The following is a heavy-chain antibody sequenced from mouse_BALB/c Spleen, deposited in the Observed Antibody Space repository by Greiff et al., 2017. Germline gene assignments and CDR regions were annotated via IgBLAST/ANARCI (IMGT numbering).Heavy chain of an antibody. Sequence: QVQLKQSGAELVRPGTSVKVSCKASGYAFTNYLIEWVKQRPGQGLEWIGVINPGSGGTNYNEKFKGKATLTADKSSSTAYMQLSSLTSDDSAVYFCARLWDVDAMDYWGQGTSVTVSS. J-gene: IGHJ4*01. V-gene: IGHV1-54*01. CDR3: ARLWDVDAMDY. CDR1: GYAFTNYL. CDR2: INPGSGGT. D-gene: IGHD1-1*02.